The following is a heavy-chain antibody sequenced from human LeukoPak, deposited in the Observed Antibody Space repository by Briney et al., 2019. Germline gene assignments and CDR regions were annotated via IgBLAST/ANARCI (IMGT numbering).Heavy chain of an antibody. J-gene: IGHJ4*02. CDR1: GYTFTNYY. CDR3: STEDKYCSGANCGKY. D-gene: IGHD2-15*01. Sequence: ASVTVSCKTSGYTFTNYYVHWVRQAPGQGPEWMGYIVPDSGGADYDQKFQGRVTMTRDKSISTVYMELSSLRSDDTAVYYCSTEDKYCSGANCGKYWGQGTLVTVSS. CDR2: IVPDSGGA. V-gene: IGHV1-2*02.